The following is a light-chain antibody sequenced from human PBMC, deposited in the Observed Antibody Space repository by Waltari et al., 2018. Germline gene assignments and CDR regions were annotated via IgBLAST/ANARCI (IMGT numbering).Light chain of an antibody. Sequence: QSALTQPRSVSGSPGQSVTISCIGTSSDVGNYDYVSWYQEHPGKAPKLMIFDVNKRPSGVPDRFSGSKSGNTASLTISGLQAEDEADDYCCSYAGSYTYVIFGGGTKLTVL. CDR2: DVN. CDR1: SSDVGNYDY. J-gene: IGLJ2*01. V-gene: IGLV2-11*01. CDR3: CSYAGSYTYVI.